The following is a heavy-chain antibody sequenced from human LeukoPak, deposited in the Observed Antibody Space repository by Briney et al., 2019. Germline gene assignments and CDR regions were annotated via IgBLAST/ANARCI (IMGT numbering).Heavy chain of an antibody. J-gene: IGHJ4*02. D-gene: IGHD5-12*01. Sequence: AGSLRLSCAASGFTFSSYSMSWVRQAPGKGLEWVSSITSSSSYIYYADSVKGRFTISRDNAKNSLYLQMNRQRAEVTAVYFCARAVATYLDFWAQGTLDSVS. V-gene: IGHV3-21*01. CDR3: ARAVATYLDF. CDR1: GFTFSSYS. CDR2: ITSSSSYI.